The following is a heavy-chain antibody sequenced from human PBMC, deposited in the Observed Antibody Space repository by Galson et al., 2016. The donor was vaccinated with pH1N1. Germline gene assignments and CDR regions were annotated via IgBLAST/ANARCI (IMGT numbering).Heavy chain of an antibody. J-gene: IGHJ4*02. CDR3: AKVVRGSSWPSFDY. D-gene: IGHD6-13*01. CDR2: ISYDGSNK. V-gene: IGHV3-30*18. Sequence: FNKYGMHWVRQAPGKGLEWVAVISYDGSNKYYADSVKGRFTISRDDSKNMLYLQMNSLRAEDTAVYYCAKVVRGSSWPSFDYWGQGTLVTVSS. CDR1: FNKYG.